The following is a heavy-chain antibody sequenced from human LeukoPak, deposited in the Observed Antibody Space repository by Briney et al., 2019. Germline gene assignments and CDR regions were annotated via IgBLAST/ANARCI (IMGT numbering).Heavy chain of an antibody. CDR1: GFTFNTYA. CDR2: ISAGGGST. Sequence: GGSLRLSCAAAGFTFNTYAMGWVRQAPGKGLEWVSVISAGGGSTYYADSVKGRFTISRDNSRNSLYLQMNSLRAEDTVVYYCAKGSARLASDYWGQGTLVTVSS. D-gene: IGHD2-21*01. CDR3: AKGSARLASDY. J-gene: IGHJ4*02. V-gene: IGHV3-23*01.